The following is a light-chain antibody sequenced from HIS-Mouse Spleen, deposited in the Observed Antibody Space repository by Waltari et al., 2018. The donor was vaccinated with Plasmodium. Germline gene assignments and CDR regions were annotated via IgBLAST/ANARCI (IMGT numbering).Light chain of an antibody. CDR2: EDS. CDR1: ALPKKY. J-gene: IGLJ3*02. CDR3: YSTDSSGNHRV. Sequence: SYELTQPPSVSVSPGQTARITCSGDALPKKYAYWYQQKSGQAPVLVIYEDSKRPSGIPGRFSGSSSGTMATLTSSGAQVEDEADYYWYSTDSSGNHRVFGGGTKLTVL. V-gene: IGLV3-10*01.